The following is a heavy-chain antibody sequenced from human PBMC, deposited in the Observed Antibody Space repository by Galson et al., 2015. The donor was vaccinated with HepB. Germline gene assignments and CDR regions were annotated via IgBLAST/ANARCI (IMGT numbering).Heavy chain of an antibody. CDR2: ISSSSSTI. Sequence: SLRLSCAASGFTFSSYSMNWVRQAPGKGLEWVSYISSSSSTIYYADSVKGRFTISRDNAKNSLYLQMNSLRDEDTAVYYCARDASYSSSRGPKHYYYYYYGMDVWGQGTTVTVSS. CDR3: ARDASYSSSRGPKHYYYYYYGMDV. CDR1: GFTFSSYS. D-gene: IGHD6-13*01. V-gene: IGHV3-48*02. J-gene: IGHJ6*02.